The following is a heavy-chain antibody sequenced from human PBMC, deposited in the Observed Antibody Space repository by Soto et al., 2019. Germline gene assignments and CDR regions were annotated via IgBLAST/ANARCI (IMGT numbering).Heavy chain of an antibody. Sequence: GGSPRLSCAASGVTIGSHWMHWVRQAPGKGLVWVSRINSDGSSTSYADSVKGRFIVSRDNAKNTLYLQMNSLRAEDTAVYYWGRSYSGTYRCFDPWGQGTGVTVSS. J-gene: IGHJ5*02. CDR2: INSDGSST. V-gene: IGHV3-74*01. CDR3: GRSYSGTYRCFDP. D-gene: IGHD1-26*01. CDR1: GVTIGSHW.